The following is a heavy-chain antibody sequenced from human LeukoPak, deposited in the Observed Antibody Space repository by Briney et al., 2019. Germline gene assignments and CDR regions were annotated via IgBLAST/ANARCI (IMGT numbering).Heavy chain of an antibody. CDR1: GGSISSYY. CDR3: ARVDGGGYDSSGYYLAAFDI. V-gene: IGHV4-59*01. CDR2: IYYSGST. D-gene: IGHD3-22*01. J-gene: IGHJ3*02. Sequence: SETLSLTCTVSGGSISSYYWSSIRQPPGKGLEWIGYIYYSGSTNYNPSLKSRVTISVDTSKNQFSLKLSSVTAADTAVYYCARVDGGGYDSSGYYLAAFDIWGQGTMVTVSS.